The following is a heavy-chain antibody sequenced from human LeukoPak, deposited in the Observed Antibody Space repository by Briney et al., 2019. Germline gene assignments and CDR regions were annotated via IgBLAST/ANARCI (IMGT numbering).Heavy chain of an antibody. CDR2: IYYSGST. D-gene: IGHD3-10*01. J-gene: IGHJ4*02. CDR3: ARSITMVRGEAFDY. Sequence: PSETLSLTCTVSGGSISSSSYYWGWIRQPPGKGLEWIGSIYYSGSTYYNPSLKSRVTISVDTSKNQFSLKLSSVTAADTAVYYCARSITMVRGEAFDYWGQGTLVTVSS. CDR1: GGSISSSSYY. V-gene: IGHV4-39*07.